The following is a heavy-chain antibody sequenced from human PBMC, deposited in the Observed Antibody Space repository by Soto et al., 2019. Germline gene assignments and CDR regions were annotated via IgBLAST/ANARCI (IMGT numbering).Heavy chain of an antibody. CDR3: ARYIPGVRYYGMDV. J-gene: IGHJ6*02. D-gene: IGHD2-2*01. Sequence: AGGSPRLSCAASGFTFSSYALKWVRPAPGKGLEWVSLIGESGTPTYYADSVKGRFTISRDNSGNTLFLEMYSLRAEDTAVYYCARYIPGVRYYGMDVWGQGTTVTVSS. CDR1: GFTFSSYA. CDR2: IGESGTPT. V-gene: IGHV3-23*01.